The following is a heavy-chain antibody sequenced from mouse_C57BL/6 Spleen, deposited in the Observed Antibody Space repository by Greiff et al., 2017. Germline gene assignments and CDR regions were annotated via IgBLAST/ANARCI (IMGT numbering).Heavy chain of an antibody. CDR2: IDPSDSYT. CDR1: GYTFTSYW. J-gene: IGHJ4*01. Sequence: QVKLQQPGAELVMPGASVKLSCEASGYTFTSYWMHWVKQRPGQGLEWIGEIDPSDSYTNYNQKFKGKSTLTVDKSSSTAYMQLSSLTSEDSAVYYCARWHYGSSKNAMDYWGQGTSVTVSS. CDR3: ARWHYGSSKNAMDY. D-gene: IGHD1-1*01. V-gene: IGHV1-69*01.